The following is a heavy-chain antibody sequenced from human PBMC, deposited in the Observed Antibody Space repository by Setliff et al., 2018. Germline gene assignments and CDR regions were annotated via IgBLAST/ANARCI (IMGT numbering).Heavy chain of an antibody. CDR3: ARGDSSGNNYPVLDY. V-gene: IGHV4-61*09. D-gene: IGHD5-18*01. Sequence: TLSLTCTVTGGSINSGPYYWTWIRQSAGKGLEWLGQIYSKGSMSYNPSLKSRVTISADSSKSQFFLRLTSVTAADTAIYYCARGDSSGNNYPVLDYWGQGTQVTV. CDR2: IYSKGSM. J-gene: IGHJ4*02. CDR1: GGSINSGPYY.